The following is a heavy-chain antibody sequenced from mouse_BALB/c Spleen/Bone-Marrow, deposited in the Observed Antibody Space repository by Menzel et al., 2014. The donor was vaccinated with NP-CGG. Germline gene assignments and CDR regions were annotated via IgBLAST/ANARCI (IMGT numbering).Heavy chain of an antibody. Sequence: QVQLQHSGAELVKPGASVKLSCKASGYTFTIYWMHWVKQRPGQGLEWIGEIDPSDSDANYNQKFKGKATLTVDKSSTTAYMQLSSLTFEDSAVYYCARRNYYGSHYWYFDVWGAGTTVTVSS. D-gene: IGHD1-1*01. CDR3: ARRNYYGSHYWYFDV. CDR1: GYTFTIYW. CDR2: IDPSDSDA. V-gene: IGHV1-69*02. J-gene: IGHJ1*01.